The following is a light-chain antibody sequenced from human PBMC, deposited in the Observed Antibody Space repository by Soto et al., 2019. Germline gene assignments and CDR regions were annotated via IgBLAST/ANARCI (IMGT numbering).Light chain of an antibody. Sequence: ETVLTQSPDTVSLSPGERATLSCRTSQSVSSHLAWFQQRPGQPPRLLIYDASTRATGIPARFSGTGSGTDFTLTISRLELEDSAVYFCQQYAYSPRTFGQGTKVDIK. CDR3: QQYAYSPRT. CDR1: QSVSSH. CDR2: DAS. V-gene: IGKV3-20*01. J-gene: IGKJ1*01.